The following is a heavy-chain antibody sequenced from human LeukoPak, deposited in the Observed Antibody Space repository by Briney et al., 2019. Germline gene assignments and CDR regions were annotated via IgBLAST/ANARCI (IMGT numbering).Heavy chain of an antibody. CDR3: ARDNTMSGSYFA. V-gene: IGHV4-38-2*02. J-gene: IGHJ4*01. D-gene: IGHD1-26*01. CDR1: GYSIYTTYY. CDR2: IYHSGST. Sequence: SETLSLTCTVSGYSIYTTYYWGWIRPPPGKGLEWIGSIYHSGSTYYNPSLKSRVTVSVDTSKNQLSLKVNSVTAADTAVYYCARDNTMSGSYFAWGHGTLVTVSS.